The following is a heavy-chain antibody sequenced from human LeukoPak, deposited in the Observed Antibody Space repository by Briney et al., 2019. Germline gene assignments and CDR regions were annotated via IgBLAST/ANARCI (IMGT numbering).Heavy chain of an antibody. CDR2: IKSKTDGGTA. CDR3: TTADSSGRFLIDY. D-gene: IGHD3-22*01. J-gene: IGHJ4*02. Sequence: RGSLRLTCAASGFAFTNAWMIWVRQAPGKGLEWVGRIKSKTDGGTADYAAPVKGRFTISRDDSKNTLYLQMNSLKTEDTAVYYCTTADSSGRFLIDYWGQGTLVTVSS. V-gene: IGHV3-15*07. CDR1: GFAFTNAW.